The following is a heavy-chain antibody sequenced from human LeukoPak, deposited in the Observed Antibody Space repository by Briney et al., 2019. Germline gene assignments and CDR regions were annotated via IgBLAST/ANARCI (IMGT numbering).Heavy chain of an antibody. J-gene: IGHJ4*02. CDR3: ATLWFGELSGFDY. CDR2: INPSGGST. D-gene: IGHD3-10*01. Sequence: GASVKVSCKASGHTFTSYYMHWVRQAPGQGLEWMGIINPSGGSTSYAQKFQGRVTMTRDTSTSTVYMELSSLRSEDTAVYYCATLWFGELSGFDYWGQGTLVTVSS. V-gene: IGHV1-46*03. CDR1: GHTFTSYY.